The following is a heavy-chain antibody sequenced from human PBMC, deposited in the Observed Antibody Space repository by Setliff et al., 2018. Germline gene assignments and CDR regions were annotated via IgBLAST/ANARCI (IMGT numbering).Heavy chain of an antibody. CDR1: GFNLGTYG. D-gene: IGHD3-3*01. V-gene: IGHV3-21*01. CDR3: ARWMRSVQGLDC. J-gene: IGHJ4*02. CDR2: ISASSDYM. Sequence: GGSLRLSCASSGFNLGTYGMNWVRQAPGKGLEWVSYISASSDYMLYRDSVKGRFTVSRDNAKNSLYLQMNSLRAEDTAIYYCARWMRSVQGLDCWGQGTLGTVSS.